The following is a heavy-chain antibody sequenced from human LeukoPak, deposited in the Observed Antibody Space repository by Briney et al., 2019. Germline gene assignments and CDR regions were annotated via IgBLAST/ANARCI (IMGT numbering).Heavy chain of an antibody. CDR2: ISYDGSNK. Sequence: GGSLRLSCAASGFTFSSYGMHWVRQAPGKGLEWVAAISYDGSNKYYADSVKGRFTISRDNSKNTLYLQMNSLRAEDTAVYYCATSGQQLVPAYWGQGTLVTVSS. CDR3: ATSGQQLVPAY. V-gene: IGHV3-30*03. J-gene: IGHJ4*02. CDR1: GFTFSSYG. D-gene: IGHD6-13*01.